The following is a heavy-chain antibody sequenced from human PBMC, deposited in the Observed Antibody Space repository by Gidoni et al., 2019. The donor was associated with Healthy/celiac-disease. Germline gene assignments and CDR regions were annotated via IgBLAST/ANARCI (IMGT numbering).Heavy chain of an antibody. CDR1: GFSLSTSGVG. J-gene: IGHJ4*02. CDR2: IYWDDDK. CDR3: AHSTATIFGVVIGVAFDY. D-gene: IGHD3-3*01. Sequence: QITLKESGPTLVKPTQTLTLTCTFSGFSLSTSGVGVGWIRQPPGKALEWLALIYWDDDKRYSPSLKSRLTITKDTSKNQVVLTMTNMDPVDTATYYCAHSTATIFGVVIGVAFDYWGQGTLVTVSS. V-gene: IGHV2-5*02.